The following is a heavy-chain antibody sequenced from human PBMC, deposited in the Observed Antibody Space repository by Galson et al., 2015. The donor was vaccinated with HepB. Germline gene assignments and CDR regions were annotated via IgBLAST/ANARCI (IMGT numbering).Heavy chain of an antibody. J-gene: IGHJ4*02. CDR1: GYTFTSYG. CDR2: ISAYNGNT. CDR3: ARDLEGSTVPATHY. D-gene: IGHD6-19*01. V-gene: IGHV1-18*01. Sequence: SVKVSCKASGYTFTSYGITWVRQAPGQGLEWMGWISAYNGNTYYAQKLRGRVTVTTDTSTSIAYMELRSLRSDDTAVYYCARDLEGSTVPATHYWGQGTLVTVSS.